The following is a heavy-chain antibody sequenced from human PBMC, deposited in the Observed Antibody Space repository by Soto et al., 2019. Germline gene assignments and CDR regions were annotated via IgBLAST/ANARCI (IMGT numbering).Heavy chain of an antibody. Sequence: SETLSLTCAVSGGSSSSGGYSWSWIRQPPGKGLEWIGYIYHTGSTYYNPSLKSRVTISVNRSNNQLSLKLSSVTAAGTAVYYCARTDFGNFDPWGQGTLVPVSS. D-gene: IGHD3-3*01. V-gene: IGHV4-30-2*01. CDR3: ARTDFGNFDP. CDR2: IYHTGST. CDR1: GGSSSSGGYS. J-gene: IGHJ5*02.